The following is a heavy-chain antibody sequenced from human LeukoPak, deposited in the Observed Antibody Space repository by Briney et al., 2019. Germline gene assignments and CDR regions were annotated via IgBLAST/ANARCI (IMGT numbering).Heavy chain of an antibody. D-gene: IGHD3-10*01. CDR3: SRGIDY. J-gene: IGHJ4*02. CDR2: INSYSGET. CDR1: GGTFSSYA. V-gene: IGHV1-2*02. Sequence: ASVKVSCKASGGTFSSYAISWVRQAPGQGLEWMGWINSYSGETNYAQKFQGRVTMARDTSISTAYVELSRLTSDDTAVYYCSRGIDYWGQGTLVTVSS.